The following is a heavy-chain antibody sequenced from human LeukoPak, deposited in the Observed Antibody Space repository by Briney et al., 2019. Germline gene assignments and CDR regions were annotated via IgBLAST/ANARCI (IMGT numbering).Heavy chain of an antibody. V-gene: IGHV3-48*02. J-gene: IGHJ3*02. CDR1: GFTFSTYS. CDR2: ITSSSGSI. D-gene: IGHD6-13*01. CDR3: ARDSSSWYHASFDI. Sequence: GGSLRLSCAASGFTFSTYSMNWVRQAPGKGLEWVSYITSSSGSIYYADSVKGRFTISRDNAKNSLYLQMNSLRDEDTAVYYCARDSSSWYHASFDIWGQGTMVTVSS.